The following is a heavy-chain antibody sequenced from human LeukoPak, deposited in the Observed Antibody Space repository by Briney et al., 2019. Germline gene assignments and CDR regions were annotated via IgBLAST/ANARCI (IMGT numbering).Heavy chain of an antibody. D-gene: IGHD3-10*01. Sequence: PSETLSLTCAVSGASISSSHRRCWVRQPPRKGLEWIGEIYHGRSTTCNPSIKGRVTISVDRSNNKFSLRLNSVTAEDTAVYYCAGGEEHGSGPVHFVYWGRETLVSVSS. CDR1: GASISSSHR. CDR2: IYHGRST. J-gene: IGHJ4*02. CDR3: AGGEEHGSGPVHFVY. V-gene: IGHV4-4*02.